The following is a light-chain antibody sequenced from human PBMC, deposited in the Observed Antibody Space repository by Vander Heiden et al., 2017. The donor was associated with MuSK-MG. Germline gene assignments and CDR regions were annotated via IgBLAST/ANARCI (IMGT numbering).Light chain of an antibody. Sequence: QSAVAQAACVYGGPGQSITNTSTGTSSDVGSYNLVSWYQQHPGKAPKLMIYEVSKRPSGVSNRFSGSKSGNTASLTISGVQAEDEADYYGCTHAGKSVVFGGGTKLTVL. J-gene: IGLJ2*01. CDR3: CTHAGKSVV. V-gene: IGLV2-23*02. CDR1: SSDVGSYNL. CDR2: EVS.